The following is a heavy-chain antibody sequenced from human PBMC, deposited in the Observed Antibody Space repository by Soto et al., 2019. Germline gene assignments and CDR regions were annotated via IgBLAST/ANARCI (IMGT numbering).Heavy chain of an antibody. Sequence: QLQLQESGPGLVKPSETLSLTCSVSGGSITSSSYYWGWIRQPPGKGLEWIGSLYYSGSNYYNPAPKSRVTISVDTSKNQFSLKLNSVTAADTAVYYCTRHAHYDFLSGSYPMGEYWFDPWGQGTLVTVSS. CDR2: LYYSGSN. CDR3: TRHAHYDFLSGSYPMGEYWFDP. D-gene: IGHD3-3*01. CDR1: GGSITSSSYY. J-gene: IGHJ5*02. V-gene: IGHV4-39*01.